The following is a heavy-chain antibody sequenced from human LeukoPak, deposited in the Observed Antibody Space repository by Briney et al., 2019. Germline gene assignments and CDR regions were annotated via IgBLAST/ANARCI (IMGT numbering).Heavy chain of an antibody. CDR3: ARGPPPDFDY. V-gene: IGHV4-61*02. CDR1: GGSISTGINY. CDR2: MYPSGST. J-gene: IGHJ4*02. Sequence: SETLSLTCTVSGGSISTGINYWNWIRQPAGKGLEWIGRMYPSGSTNYNPSLKSRVTISINTSKNHFSLKLNSVSATDTAVYYCARGPPPDFDYWGRGTLVTVSS.